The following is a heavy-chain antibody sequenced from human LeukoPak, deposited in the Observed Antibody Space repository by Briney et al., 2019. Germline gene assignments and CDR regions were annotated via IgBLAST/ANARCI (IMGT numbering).Heavy chain of an antibody. CDR2: IYYSGGT. V-gene: IGHV4-39*01. D-gene: IGHD3-9*01. J-gene: IGHJ4*02. Sequence: SETLSLTCIVSGGSIRSSSYYWGWIRQPPGKGLQWIGRIYYSGGTYYNPSLKSRVTISVDTSRNQFSLKLSSVTAADTAVYYCARRGRYFDWFRLCYFDYWGQGTLVTVSS. CDR3: ARRGRYFDWFRLCYFDY. CDR1: GGSIRSSSYY.